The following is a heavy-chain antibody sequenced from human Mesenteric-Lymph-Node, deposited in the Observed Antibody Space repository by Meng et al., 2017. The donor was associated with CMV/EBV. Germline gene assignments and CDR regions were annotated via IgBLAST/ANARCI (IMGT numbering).Heavy chain of an antibody. CDR2: IWYDGRNK. J-gene: IGHJ3*02. D-gene: IGHD4-23*01. V-gene: IGHV3-33*01. CDR3: ARDAPVITPDHDAFDI. Sequence: GESLKISCAASGFTFITYGLHWVRQAPGKGLEWVAVIWYDGRNKFCADSVKGRFTISRDNAKNTLYLQMNSLRAEDTAVYYCARDAPVITPDHDAFDIWGQGTMVTVSS. CDR1: GFTFITYG.